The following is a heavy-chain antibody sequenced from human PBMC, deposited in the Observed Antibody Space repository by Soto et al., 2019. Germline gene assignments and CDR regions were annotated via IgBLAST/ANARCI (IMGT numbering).Heavy chain of an antibody. V-gene: IGHV3-53*01. Sequence: EVHLVESGGGLIQPGGSLRLSCAASWFTVSGNYMAWVRQAPGKGLEWVSVIYRGGGKYYADSVKGRFTISRDNSKNTLYLQMNSLSTEDTAVYYCATVDTALAFYFDYWGQGTLVTVSS. CDR2: IYRGGGK. J-gene: IGHJ4*02. CDR3: ATVDTALAFYFDY. CDR1: WFTVSGNY. D-gene: IGHD5-18*01.